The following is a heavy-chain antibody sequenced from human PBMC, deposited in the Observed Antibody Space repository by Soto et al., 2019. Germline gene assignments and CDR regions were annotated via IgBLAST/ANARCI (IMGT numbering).Heavy chain of an antibody. CDR1: GFTFSSYG. CDR2: ISYDGSNK. D-gene: IGHD6-13*01. Sequence: GGSLRLSCAASGFTFSSYGMHWVRQAPGKGLEWVAVISYDGSNKYYADSVKGRFTISRDNSKNTLYLQMNSLRAEDTAVYYCANDPLRSSWDYFDYWGQGTLVTVSS. V-gene: IGHV3-30*18. J-gene: IGHJ4*02. CDR3: ANDPLRSSWDYFDY.